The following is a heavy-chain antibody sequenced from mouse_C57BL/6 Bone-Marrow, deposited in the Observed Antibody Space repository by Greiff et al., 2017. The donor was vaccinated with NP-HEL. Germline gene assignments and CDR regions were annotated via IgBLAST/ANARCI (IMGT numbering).Heavy chain of an antibody. Sequence: QVQLKQSGAELVRPGASVKLSCKASGYTFTDYYINWVKQRPGQGLEWIARIYPGSGNTYYNEKFKGKATLTAEKSSSTAYMQLSSLTSEDSAVYFCAREGANWEDYWGQGTTLTVSS. V-gene: IGHV1-76*01. J-gene: IGHJ2*01. CDR1: GYTFTDYY. D-gene: IGHD4-1*01. CDR3: AREGANWEDY. CDR2: IYPGSGNT.